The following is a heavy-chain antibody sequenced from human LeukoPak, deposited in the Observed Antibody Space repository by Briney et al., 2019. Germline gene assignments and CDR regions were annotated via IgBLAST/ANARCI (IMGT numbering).Heavy chain of an antibody. CDR2: IYHTRST. CDR3: ARGLYSSSWYFQH. CDR1: GDSISSYY. V-gene: IGHV4-59*01. D-gene: IGHD6-13*01. J-gene: IGHJ1*01. Sequence: PSETLSLTCTVSGDSISSYYWNWIRQPPGKGLEWIGYIYHTRSTNYNPSLKSRVTISVDTSKNQFSLKLSSVTAADTAVYYCARGLYSSSWYFQHWGQGTLVTVSS.